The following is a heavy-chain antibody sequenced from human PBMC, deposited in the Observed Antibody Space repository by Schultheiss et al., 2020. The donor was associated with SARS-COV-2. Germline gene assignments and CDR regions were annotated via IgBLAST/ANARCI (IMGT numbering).Heavy chain of an antibody. CDR1: GFTFTSYA. J-gene: IGHJ4*02. Sequence: GGSLRLSCAASGFTFTSYAMTWVRQASGKGLEWVSGISATGGATYYADSVKDRFTISRDNSENTLYLQMNSLRAEDTALYYCARGGGGDHGYWGQGTLVTVSS. CDR2: ISATGGAT. CDR3: ARGGGGDHGY. D-gene: IGHD2-21*02. V-gene: IGHV3-23*01.